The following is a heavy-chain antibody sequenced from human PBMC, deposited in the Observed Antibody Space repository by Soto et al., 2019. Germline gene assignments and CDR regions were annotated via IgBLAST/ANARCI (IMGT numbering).Heavy chain of an antibody. V-gene: IGHV3-30-3*01. D-gene: IGHD2-15*01. CDR2: ISYDGSKK. CDR1: GFTFSTYA. CDR3: ARGGGNPFYYYSIDV. Sequence: PGGSLRLSCAASGFTFSTYALHWVRQAPGKGPEWVAVISYDGSKKYYADSVKGRFTISRDSSKNTVYLQMNSLRPEDTVVYYCARGGGNPFYYYSIDVWGQGTTVTVSS. J-gene: IGHJ6*02.